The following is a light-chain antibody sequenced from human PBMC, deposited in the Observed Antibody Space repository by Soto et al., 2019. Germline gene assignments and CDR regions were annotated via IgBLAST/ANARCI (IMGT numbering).Light chain of an antibody. CDR1: VLAKKY. CDR3: QVWDSSSDLLDVV. CDR2: KDS. V-gene: IGLV3-27*01. Sequence: SYELTQPSSVSVSPGQTARITCSGDVLAKKYARWFQQKPGQAPVLVIYKDSERPSGIPERFSGSSSGTTVTLTISGAQVEDEADYYCQVWDSSSDLLDVVFGGGTKLTVL. J-gene: IGLJ2*01.